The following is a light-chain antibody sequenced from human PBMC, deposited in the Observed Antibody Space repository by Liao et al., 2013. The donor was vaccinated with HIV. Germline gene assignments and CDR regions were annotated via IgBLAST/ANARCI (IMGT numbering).Light chain of an antibody. CDR2: YDG. CDR1: NIGGRL. CDR3: QVWDFTGDHS. J-gene: IGLJ3*02. V-gene: IGLV3-21*04. Sequence: SYELTQSPSVSVAPGETATITCGGNNIGGRLVHWYQQKPGQAPVLVIYYDGDRPSGIPARFSGSNSGNTASLTISRAEAGDEADYYCQVWDFTGDHSFGGGTKLTVL.